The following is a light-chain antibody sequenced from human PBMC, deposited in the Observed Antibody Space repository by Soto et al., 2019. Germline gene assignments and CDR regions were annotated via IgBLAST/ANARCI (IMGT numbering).Light chain of an antibody. V-gene: IGKV3-20*01. Sequence: EIVLTQSPGTLSLSPGERATLSCRASQSVSSSYLAWYQQKPGQAPRLLILGASSRATGTPDRFSGSGSWTDFTLTSSRLAPEDLAVYHCQQYASSPPTFRHGTKVEI. J-gene: IGKJ1*01. CDR3: QQYASSPPT. CDR2: GAS. CDR1: QSVSSSY.